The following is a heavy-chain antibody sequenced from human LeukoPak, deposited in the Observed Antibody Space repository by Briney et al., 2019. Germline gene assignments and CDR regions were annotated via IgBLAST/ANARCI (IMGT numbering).Heavy chain of an antibody. CDR3: AKDFWSGYSFFDY. J-gene: IGHJ4*02. CDR2: ISWDGGST. V-gene: IGHV3-43*01. Sequence: QAGGSLRLSCAASGFTFDDYTMHWVRQAPGKGLEWVSLISWDGGSTYYADSVKGRFTISRDNSKNSLYLQMTSLRTEDTALYYSAKDFWSGYSFFDYWGQGTLVTVSS. CDR1: GFTFDDYT. D-gene: IGHD3-3*01.